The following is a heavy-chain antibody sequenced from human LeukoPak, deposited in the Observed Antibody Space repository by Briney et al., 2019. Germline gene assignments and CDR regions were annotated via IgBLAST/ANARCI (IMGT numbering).Heavy chain of an antibody. Sequence: ASVKVSCKASGYTFTSYDINWVRQATGQGLEWMGWMNPNSGNTGYAQKFQGRVTMTRNTSISTAYMELSSLRSEDTAVYYCARGRLDYGGKPLSYWGQGTLVTVSS. D-gene: IGHD4-23*01. CDR2: MNPNSGNT. J-gene: IGHJ4*02. V-gene: IGHV1-8*01. CDR3: ARGRLDYGGKPLSY. CDR1: GYTFTSYD.